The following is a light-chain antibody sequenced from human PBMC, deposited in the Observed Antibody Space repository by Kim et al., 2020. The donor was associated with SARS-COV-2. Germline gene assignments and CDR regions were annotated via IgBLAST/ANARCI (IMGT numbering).Light chain of an antibody. V-gene: IGLV3-1*01. Sequence: VSVAQGQTATITCSGDTLGDRYVCWYQQKPGQSPVLVIYQNDKRPSGIPERFSGSNSGNTATLTISGTQAMDEADYYCQAWDNNVVFGGGTQLTVL. CDR3: QAWDNNVV. J-gene: IGLJ2*01. CDR2: QND. CDR1: TLGDRY.